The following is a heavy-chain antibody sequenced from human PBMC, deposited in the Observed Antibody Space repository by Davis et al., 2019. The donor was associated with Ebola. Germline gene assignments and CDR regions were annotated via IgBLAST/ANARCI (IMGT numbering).Heavy chain of an antibody. CDR3: AREANDFWGSHGMDV. V-gene: IGHV3-21*01. CDR1: GFTFSSYS. CDR2: ISSSSSYI. D-gene: IGHD3-16*01. J-gene: IGHJ6*02. Sequence: GGSLRLSCAASGFTFSSYSMNWVRQAPGKGLEWVSSISSSSSYIYYADSVKGRFTISRDNAKNSLYLQMNSLRAEDTAVYYCAREANDFWGSHGMDVWGQGTTVTVSS.